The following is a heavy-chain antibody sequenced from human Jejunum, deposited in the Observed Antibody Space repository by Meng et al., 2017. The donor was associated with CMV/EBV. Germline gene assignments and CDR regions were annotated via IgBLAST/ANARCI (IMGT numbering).Heavy chain of an antibody. CDR3: ARGWGTTSPWDY. CDR2: IDYSGTT. V-gene: IGHV4-59*11. Sequence: PLSGVPISPHSGRWIRQPPGKGLEWIGNIDYSGTTKYNPSLQSRVTISVDPSKSQFSLKLGSVSAADTALYYCARGWGTTSPWDYWGQGRLVTVSS. J-gene: IGHJ4*02. CDR1: GVPISPHS. D-gene: IGHD3-16*01.